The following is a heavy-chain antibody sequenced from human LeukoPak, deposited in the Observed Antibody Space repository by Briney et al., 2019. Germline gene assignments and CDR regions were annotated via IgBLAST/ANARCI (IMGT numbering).Heavy chain of an antibody. J-gene: IGHJ4*02. CDR1: GYSFTNYW. V-gene: IGHV5-51*01. D-gene: IGHD1-1*01. Sequence: GESLKISCKASGYSFTNYWIGWVRPMPGKGLEWMGMINPGDTNFAYSPSFQGQVTISADRSINTAYLQWSSLKASDTAMYYCARPRKAERDEDFWGQGTLVSVSS. CDR3: ARPRKAERDEDF. CDR2: INPGDTNF.